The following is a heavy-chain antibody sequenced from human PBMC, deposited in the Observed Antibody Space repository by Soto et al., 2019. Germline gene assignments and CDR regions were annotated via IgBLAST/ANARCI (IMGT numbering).Heavy chain of an antibody. Sequence: QLQLQESGSGLVKPSQTLSLTCAVSGGSISSGGYSWSWIRQPPGKGLEWIGYIYHSGSTYYNPSLKSRVTISVDRSKSQFSLKLSSVTAADTAVYYCAREYYYDSSGYSSGMDVWGQGTTVTVSS. V-gene: IGHV4-30-2*01. CDR3: AREYYYDSSGYSSGMDV. D-gene: IGHD3-22*01. J-gene: IGHJ6*02. CDR1: GGSISSGGYS. CDR2: IYHSGST.